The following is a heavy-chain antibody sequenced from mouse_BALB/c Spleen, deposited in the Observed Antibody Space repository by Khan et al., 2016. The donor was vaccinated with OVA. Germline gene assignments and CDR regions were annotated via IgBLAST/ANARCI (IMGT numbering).Heavy chain of an antibody. CDR1: GFTFSSYG. D-gene: IGHD2-1*01. J-gene: IGHJ2*01. Sequence: EVELVESGGDLVKPGGSLKLSCAASGFTFSSYGMSWVRQTPDKRLEWVTTISSGGSYTYYPDSVKGRFTISRDNAKNTLYLQMSSMKSEDTAMYYCERQGDYGNYFDYWGQGTTLSVSS. V-gene: IGHV5-6*01. CDR3: ERQGDYGNYFDY. CDR2: ISSGGSYT.